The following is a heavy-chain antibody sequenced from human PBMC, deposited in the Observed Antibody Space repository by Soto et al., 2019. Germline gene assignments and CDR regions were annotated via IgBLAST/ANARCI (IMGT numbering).Heavy chain of an antibody. V-gene: IGHV1-69*01. CDR1: GGTFSSYA. Sequence: QVQLVQSGAEVKKPGSSVNVSCKASGGTFSSYAISWLRQAPGQGPEWMGGVVPILETTIYERKFLGRMTITAAASPASAFMGIRGLTSVDTAVSYCAQAGGRDGDRWTILYSAMDVWGPGPSVTVSS. D-gene: IGHD2-21*01. CDR3: AQAGGRDGDRWTILYSAMDV. J-gene: IGHJ6*02. CDR2: VVPILETT.